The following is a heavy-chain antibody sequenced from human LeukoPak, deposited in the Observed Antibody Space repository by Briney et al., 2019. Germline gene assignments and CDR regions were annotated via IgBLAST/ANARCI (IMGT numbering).Heavy chain of an antibody. D-gene: IGHD1-26*01. CDR1: GFIFTDYG. Sequence: GGSLRLSCAASGFIFTDYGMHWVRQAPGKGLEWLTFIRYDGSDKHYADSVKGRFTISRDNSKNTLYLQMNSLRAEDTAVYYCARNSGSYGDWGQGTLVTVSS. CDR2: IRYDGSDK. V-gene: IGHV3-30*02. CDR3: ARNSGSYGD. J-gene: IGHJ4*02.